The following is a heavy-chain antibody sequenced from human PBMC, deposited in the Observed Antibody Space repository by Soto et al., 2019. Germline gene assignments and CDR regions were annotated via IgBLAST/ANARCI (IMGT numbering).Heavy chain of an antibody. V-gene: IGHV3-48*03. Sequence: GGSLRLSCAASGFTFSSYEMNWVRQAPGKGLEWVSYISSGASTIYYADSVKGRFTISRDNAKNSLYLQMNSLRSEDTAVYYCASGCQLLSSWGRGTLVTVSS. D-gene: IGHD2-2*01. CDR2: ISSGASTI. J-gene: IGHJ2*01. CDR1: GFTFSSYE. CDR3: ASGCQLLSS.